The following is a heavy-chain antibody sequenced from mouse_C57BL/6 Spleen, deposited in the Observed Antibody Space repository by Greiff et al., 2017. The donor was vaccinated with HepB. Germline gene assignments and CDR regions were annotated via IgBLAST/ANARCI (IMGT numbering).Heavy chain of an antibody. D-gene: IGHD2-1*01. CDR1: GYTFTSYW. V-gene: IGHV1-50*01. CDR2: IDPSDSYT. CDR3: ARLVAEDYGNYVRYYFDY. J-gene: IGHJ2*01. Sequence: VQLQQSGAELVKPGASVKLSCKASGYTFTSYWMQWVKQRPGQGLEWIGEIDPSDSYTNYNQKFKGKATLTVDTSSSTAYMQLSSLTSEDAAVYYCARLVAEDYGNYVRYYFDYWGQGTTLTVSS.